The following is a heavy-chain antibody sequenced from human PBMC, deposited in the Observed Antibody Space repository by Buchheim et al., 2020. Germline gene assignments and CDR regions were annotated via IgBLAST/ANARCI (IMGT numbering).Heavy chain of an antibody. CDR1: GFTFTNYG. Sequence: QVQLVESGGGVVQPGRSLRLSCAASGFTFTNYGMHWVRQATGKGLEWVAVMWFEGSKTYCAESVKGRFIISRDISKQTLYLQMNSLRAEDTAVNYCPRASLGVLPDDYWGQGTL. D-gene: IGHD3-3*02. J-gene: IGHJ4*02. CDR3: PRASLGVLPDDY. CDR2: MWFEGSKT. V-gene: IGHV3-33*01.